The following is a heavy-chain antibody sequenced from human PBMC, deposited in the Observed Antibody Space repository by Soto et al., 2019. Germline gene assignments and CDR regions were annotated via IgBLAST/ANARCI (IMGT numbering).Heavy chain of an antibody. V-gene: IGHV5-51*01. D-gene: IGHD6-13*01. J-gene: IGHJ6*02. CDR3: ARLDPGIAAASPSALYYGMDV. CDR2: IYPGDSDT. CDR1: GYSFTSYW. Sequence: PGESLKISCTGSGYSFTSYWIGWVRQMPGKGLEWMGIIYPGDSDTRYSPSFQGQVTISADKSISTAYLQWSSLKASDTAMYYCARLDPGIAAASPSALYYGMDVWGQGTRVTVSS.